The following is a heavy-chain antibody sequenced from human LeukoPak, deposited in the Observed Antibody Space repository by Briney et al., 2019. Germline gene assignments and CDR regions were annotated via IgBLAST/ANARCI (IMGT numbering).Heavy chain of an antibody. J-gene: IGHJ4*02. V-gene: IGHV3-23*01. CDR3: AKEKAAYCSSTSCFDGYDY. Sequence: PGGSLRLSCAASGFTFNSYAMSWVRQAPGKGLEWVSAISGSGGSTYYADSVKGRFSISRDNSKNTLYLQLNSLRAEDTAVYYCAKEKAAYCSSTSCFDGYDYWGQGTLVTVSS. CDR2: ISGSGGST. D-gene: IGHD2-2*01. CDR1: GFTFNSYA.